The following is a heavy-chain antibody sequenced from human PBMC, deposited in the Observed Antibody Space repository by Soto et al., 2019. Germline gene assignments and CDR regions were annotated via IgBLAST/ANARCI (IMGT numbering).Heavy chain of an antibody. CDR3: ARDMCGDCFSFDH. CDR2: IYYSGSS. J-gene: IGHJ4*02. CDR1: GGSISSGGYY. V-gene: IGHV4-31*03. Sequence: QVQLQESGPGLVKPSQTLSLTCTVSGGSISSGGYYWSWIRQHPGKGLEWIGYIYYSGSSYYNPSLTSRVTISVDTSKNQFSLKLSSVTAADTAVYYCARDMCGDCFSFDHWGQGTLVTVSS. D-gene: IGHD2-21*02.